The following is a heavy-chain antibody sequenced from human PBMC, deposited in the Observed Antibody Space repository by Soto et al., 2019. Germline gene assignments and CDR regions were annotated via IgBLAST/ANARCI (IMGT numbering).Heavy chain of an antibody. Sequence: QVQLQESGPGLVKPSETLSLTCTVSGGSITNYYWSWIRQPPGKGLEWIGYIYSRGSTNNNPSLKSRVTISADTSKNQVSLKLTSVTAADTAVYYCARDHPHSYGIYYFDYWGQGTLVTVSS. CDR3: ARDHPHSYGIYYFDY. J-gene: IGHJ4*02. V-gene: IGHV4-59*01. D-gene: IGHD5-18*01. CDR2: IYSRGST. CDR1: GGSITNYY.